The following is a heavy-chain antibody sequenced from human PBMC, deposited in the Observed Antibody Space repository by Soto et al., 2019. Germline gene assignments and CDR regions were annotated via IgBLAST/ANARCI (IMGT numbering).Heavy chain of an antibody. J-gene: IGHJ4*02. Sequence: QVQLVQSGAEVKKPGSSVKVSCKASGGTFSNDIITWVRQAPGQGLEWMGRIIPLLDIANYAQKFQGRVTITADKSTSTAYMELNSLRSEDTVVYYCVRDSPIGSTYSGYDGIDYWGQGTLVTVSS. CDR1: GGTFSNDI. D-gene: IGHD5-12*01. CDR2: IIPLLDIA. V-gene: IGHV1-69*08. CDR3: VRDSPIGSTYSGYDGIDY.